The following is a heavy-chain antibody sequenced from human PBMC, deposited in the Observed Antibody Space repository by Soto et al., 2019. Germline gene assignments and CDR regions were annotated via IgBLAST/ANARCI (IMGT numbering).Heavy chain of an antibody. D-gene: IGHD1-26*01. CDR1: GYTFTSFG. J-gene: IGHJ3*02. Sequence: ASVKVSCKASGYTFTSFGISWVRQAPGQGLEWMGWVSAYSGDTNYAQKLQGRLTLTTDTSTSTAYMELRSLRSDDTAVYYCAKDRGYSGKSHAFDIWGQGTRVTVAS. CDR2: VSAYSGDT. CDR3: AKDRGYSGKSHAFDI. V-gene: IGHV1-18*04.